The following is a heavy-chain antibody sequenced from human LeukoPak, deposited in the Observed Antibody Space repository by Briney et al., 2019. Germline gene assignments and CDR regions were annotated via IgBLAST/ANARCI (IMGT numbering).Heavy chain of an antibody. V-gene: IGHV4-4*07. D-gene: IGHD3-9*01. Sequence: SETLSLTCTVSGGSISSYYWSRIRQPAGKGLEWIGRIYTSGSTNYNPSLKSRVTMSVDTSKNQFSLKLSSVTAADTAVYYCSRSPPIGNDILTAYYYWGQGTLVTVYS. CDR2: IYTSGST. CDR1: GGSISSYY. CDR3: SRSPPIGNDILTAYYY. J-gene: IGHJ4*02.